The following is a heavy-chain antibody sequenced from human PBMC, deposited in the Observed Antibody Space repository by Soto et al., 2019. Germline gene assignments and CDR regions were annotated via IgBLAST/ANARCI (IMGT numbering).Heavy chain of an antibody. J-gene: IGHJ4*02. V-gene: IGHV3-48*04. CDR1: GFSFNTYA. D-gene: IGHD6-25*01. CDR2: ISSSSSRI. Sequence: EVQLVESGGGLIQPGGSLRLSCAASGFSFNTYAMNWVRQAPGKGLECISYISSSSSRIYYADAVKGRFTLSRDNAKNSLYLQMNSLRAEDTAVYYCASEPGIAAAGMDYWGQGTLVTVSS. CDR3: ASEPGIAAAGMDY.